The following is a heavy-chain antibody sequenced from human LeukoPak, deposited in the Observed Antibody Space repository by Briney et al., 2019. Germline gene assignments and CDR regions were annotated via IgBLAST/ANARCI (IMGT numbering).Heavy chain of an antibody. V-gene: IGHV3-23*01. CDR2: ISGSGGST. CDR1: GFTFSSYA. J-gene: IGHJ4*02. Sequence: GGSLRLSCAASGFTFSSYAMSWVRQAPGKGLEWVSAISGSGGSTYYADSVKGRFTISRDNSKNMLYLHMNSLRAEDTAVYYCAKGLYSSGWYRGFDYWGQGTLVTVSS. D-gene: IGHD6-19*01. CDR3: AKGLYSSGWYRGFDY.